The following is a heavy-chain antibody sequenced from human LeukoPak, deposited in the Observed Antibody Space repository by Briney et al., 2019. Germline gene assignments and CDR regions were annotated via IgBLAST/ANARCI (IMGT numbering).Heavy chain of an antibody. D-gene: IGHD3-3*01. Sequence: PSETLSLTCTVSGVSISSYYWSWIRQPPEKGLEWIGYIYYSGRTSYNPSLKSRPTISIDTSKNQLSLQLRSVTAADTALYYCARGRITIFGVMVPLDHWGQGTLVTVSS. V-gene: IGHV4-59*01. J-gene: IGHJ4*02. CDR3: ARGRITIFGVMVPLDH. CDR2: IYYSGRT. CDR1: GVSISSYY.